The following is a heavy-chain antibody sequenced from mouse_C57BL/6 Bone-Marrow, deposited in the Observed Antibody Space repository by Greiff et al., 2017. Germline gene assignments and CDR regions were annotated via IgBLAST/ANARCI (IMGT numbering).Heavy chain of an antibody. V-gene: IGHV1-22*01. J-gene: IGHJ4*01. CDR1: GYTFTDYN. CDR3: AAIYCGSYDAMDY. Sequence: VQLQQSGPELVKPGASVKMSCKASGYTFTDYNMHWVKQSPGKGLEWIGYINPNNGGTSYNQKFKGKATLTVNTSSSTAYMELRSLTSEDSAVYYCAAIYCGSYDAMDYWGQGTSVTVSS. D-gene: IGHD2-1*01. CDR2: INPNNGGT.